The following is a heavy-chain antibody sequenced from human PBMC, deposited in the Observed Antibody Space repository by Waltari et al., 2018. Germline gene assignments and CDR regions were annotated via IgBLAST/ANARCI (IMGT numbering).Heavy chain of an antibody. CDR1: GFTFSSYA. CDR3: AKVTGHIVVVIATHFDY. Sequence: EVQLLESGGGLVQPGGSLRLSCAASGFTFSSYAMSWVRQAPGKGLEWVSAISGRGGSTYYADSVKRRVTISRDNSKNTLYLQMNSLSAEDTAVYYCAKVTGHIVVVIATHFDYWGQGTLVTVSS. J-gene: IGHJ4*02. V-gene: IGHV3-23*01. CDR2: ISGRGGST. D-gene: IGHD2-21*01.